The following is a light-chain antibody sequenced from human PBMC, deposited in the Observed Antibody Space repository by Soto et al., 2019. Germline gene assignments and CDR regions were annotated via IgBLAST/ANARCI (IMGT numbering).Light chain of an antibody. CDR2: DAS. V-gene: IGKV3-11*01. CDR1: QSVRTS. CDR3: QQRSNWPGT. Sequence: EIVLTQSPATLSLSPGERATLSCRASQSVRTSLAWYQQQPGQAPRLLIYDASNKATGIPARFSGSGSGTDFTLIISSLDPKDFAVYYCQQRSNWPGTFGQGTKVEIK. J-gene: IGKJ1*01.